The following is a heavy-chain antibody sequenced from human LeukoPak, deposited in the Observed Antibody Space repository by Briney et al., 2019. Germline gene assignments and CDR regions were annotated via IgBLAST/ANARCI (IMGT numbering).Heavy chain of an antibody. J-gene: IGHJ4*02. D-gene: IGHD3-10*01. Sequence: SETLSLTCTVSGGSISSSGYSWGWIRQPPGKGLECIGNIYYSGSTYYNPSLKSRVTISVDTSKNQFSLKLNSVTAADTAVYYCARSRRYYHGSGSNFEYWGQGTLVTVSS. CDR2: IYYSGST. CDR3: ARSRRYYHGSGSNFEY. CDR1: GGSISSSGYS. V-gene: IGHV4-39*01.